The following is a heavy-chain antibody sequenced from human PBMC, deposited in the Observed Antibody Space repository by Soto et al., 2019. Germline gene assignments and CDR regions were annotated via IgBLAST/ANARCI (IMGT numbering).Heavy chain of an antibody. J-gene: IGHJ4*02. D-gene: IGHD6-13*01. CDR2: TYYRSKWYD. Sequence: SQTLSLTCAIFGDSVSSKSVAWNWIMQSPSRGLEWLGRTYYRSKWYDDYAVSVKSRIIINPDTSKNQFSLQLNSVTPEDTAVYYCARVRFEQQMSHFHYWGPRLLVTV. V-gene: IGHV6-1*01. CDR1: GDSVSSKSVA. CDR3: ARVRFEQQMSHFHY.